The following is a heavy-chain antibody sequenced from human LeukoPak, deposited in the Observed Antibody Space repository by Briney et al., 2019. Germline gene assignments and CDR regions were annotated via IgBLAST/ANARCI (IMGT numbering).Heavy chain of an antibody. CDR3: AKGAGQWLVPSEYFQY. D-gene: IGHD6-19*01. Sequence: GGSLRLSCAASGFTFSNYSMSWVRQAPGKGLEWVSIIYSGGSRYYAGSVKGRFTISRDNSKNTLYLQMNSLRAEDTAVYYCAKGAGQWLVPSEYFQYWGQGTLVTVSS. J-gene: IGHJ1*01. CDR2: IYSGGSR. CDR1: GFTFSNYS. V-gene: IGHV3-23*03.